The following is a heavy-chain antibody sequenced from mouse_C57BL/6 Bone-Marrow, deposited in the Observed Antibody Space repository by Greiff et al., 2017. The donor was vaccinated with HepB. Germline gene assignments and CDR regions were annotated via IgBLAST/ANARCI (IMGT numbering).Heavy chain of an antibody. Sequence: VNVVESGPGLVAPSQSLSITCTVSGFSLTSYAISWVRQPPGKGLEWLGVIWTGGGTNYNSALKSRLSISKDNSKSQVFLKMNSLQTDDTARYYCARKGGSSLYYAMDYWGQGTSVTVSS. CDR1: GFSLTSYA. CDR2: IWTGGGT. J-gene: IGHJ4*01. D-gene: IGHD1-1*01. CDR3: ARKGGSSLYYAMDY. V-gene: IGHV2-9-1*01.